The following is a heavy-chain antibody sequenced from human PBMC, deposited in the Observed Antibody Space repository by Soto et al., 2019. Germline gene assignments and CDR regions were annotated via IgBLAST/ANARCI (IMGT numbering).Heavy chain of an antibody. J-gene: IGHJ3*01. CDR3: ARDWDLRGTDEKP. CDR1: GFTFNSYW. V-gene: IGHV3-7*05. CDR2: IKHDGSET. D-gene: IGHD1-26*01. Sequence: GGSLRLSCAASGFTFNSYWMSWVRQAPGKGPEWVANIKHDGSETYYVDSVKGRFTISRDNAQNSLYLQMHSLRVEDTAVYYCARDWDLRGTDEKPWGQGAMVTVSS.